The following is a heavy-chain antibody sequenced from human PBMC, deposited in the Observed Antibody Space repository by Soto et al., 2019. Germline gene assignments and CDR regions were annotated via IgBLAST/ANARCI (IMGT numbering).Heavy chain of an antibody. D-gene: IGHD3-16*01. CDR3: ARDATWGTKVGSCDI. CDR2: MWYEGTNK. CDR1: GFTFRIYS. V-gene: IGHV3-33*01. Sequence: QVQLVESGGGVVQPGRSLRLSCAASGFTFRIYSMHWVRQSPGKGLEWVTVMWYEGTNKYYGDSVKGRFTISRDNSENTLDRQMNSLRVEDTAVYYCARDATWGTKVGSCDIWGQGTRVTVSS. J-gene: IGHJ3*02.